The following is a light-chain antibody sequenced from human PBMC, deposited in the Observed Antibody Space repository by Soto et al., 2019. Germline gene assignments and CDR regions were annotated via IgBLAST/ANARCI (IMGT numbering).Light chain of an antibody. CDR1: QSVSRNS. CDR2: GAS. CDR3: QQYGSSLYT. V-gene: IGKV3-20*01. Sequence: EIVLTQSPGTLSLSPGERATLSCRASQSVSRNSLAWYQQKPGQAPRLLIYGASNRATGIPDRFSGSGSGTDFTRTISRLEPEDFAVFYCQQYGSSLYTFGQGTKLEIK. J-gene: IGKJ2*01.